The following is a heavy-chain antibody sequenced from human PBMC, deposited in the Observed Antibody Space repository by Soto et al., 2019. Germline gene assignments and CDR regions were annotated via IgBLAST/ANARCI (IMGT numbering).Heavy chain of an antibody. CDR2: INPNSGGT. Sequence: QVQLVQSGAEVKKPGASVKVSCKASGYTFTGYYMHWVRQAPGQGLEWMGWINPNSGGTNYAQKFQCWVTMTRDTSISTAYMELSRLRSDDTAVYSCARGYYGSGSYYFDYWGQGTLVTVSS. CDR3: ARGYYGSGSYYFDY. V-gene: IGHV1-2*04. D-gene: IGHD3-10*01. CDR1: GYTFTGYY. J-gene: IGHJ4*02.